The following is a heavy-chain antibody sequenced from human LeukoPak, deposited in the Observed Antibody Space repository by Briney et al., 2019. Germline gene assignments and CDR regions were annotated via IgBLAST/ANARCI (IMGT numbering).Heavy chain of an antibody. CDR1: GYTFTDYY. D-gene: IGHD2-2*01. CDR3: ARDHCTSSGCYEYYYYGMDV. Sequence: ASVTVSCKASGYTFTDYYLQWVRQAPGQGLEWMGWINPNSGGTNSAQKFQGRVTMTRDTSVSTAYMELSRLRSDDTAVYYCARDHCTSSGCYEYYYYGMDVWGQGTTVTVSS. CDR2: INPNSGGT. V-gene: IGHV1-2*02. J-gene: IGHJ6*02.